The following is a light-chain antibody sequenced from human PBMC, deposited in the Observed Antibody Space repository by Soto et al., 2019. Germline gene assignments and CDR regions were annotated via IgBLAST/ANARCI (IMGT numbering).Light chain of an antibody. CDR2: EVS. CDR1: SSDVGGYNY. CDR3: TSYTSSNTWV. V-gene: IGLV2-14*01. Sequence: QSALPQPASMSGSPGQSITISCTGTSSDVGGYNYVSWYQQHPGKAPKVMIYEVSNRPSGVSNRFSGSKSGNTASLTISGLQTEDEADYYCTSYTSSNTWVFGGGTKLTVL. J-gene: IGLJ3*02.